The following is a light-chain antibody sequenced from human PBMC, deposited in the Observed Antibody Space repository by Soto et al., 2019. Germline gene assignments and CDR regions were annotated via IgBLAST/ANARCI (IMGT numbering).Light chain of an antibody. V-gene: IGKV3-20*01. CDR2: GAS. Sequence: EIVLTQSPGTLSLSPGERATLSCRASQSVSSSYLAWYQQKPGQAPRLLIYGASSRATGIPDRFSGSGSGTDFTLTISGLQPEDFAVYYCQQYGSSPVTFGQGTKLEIK. J-gene: IGKJ2*01. CDR3: QQYGSSPVT. CDR1: QSVSSSY.